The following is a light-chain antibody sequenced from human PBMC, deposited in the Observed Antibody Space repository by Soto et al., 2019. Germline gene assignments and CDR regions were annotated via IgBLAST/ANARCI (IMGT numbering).Light chain of an antibody. CDR2: AAS. V-gene: IGKV1-39*01. Sequence: DIQMTQSPSSLSASVGDRVTITCRASQSIYTYLNWYQQKPGKAPKLLIFAASSLQNGVSSRFSGSGFGTDFTLSISILHPEDLATYFCQQRYTTPLTFSGGTKVQIK. CDR1: QSIYTY. CDR3: QQRYTTPLT. J-gene: IGKJ4*01.